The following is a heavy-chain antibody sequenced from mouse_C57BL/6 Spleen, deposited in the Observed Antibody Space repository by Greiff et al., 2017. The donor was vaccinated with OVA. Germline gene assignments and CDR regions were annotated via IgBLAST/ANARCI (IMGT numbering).Heavy chain of an antibody. Sequence: QVQLQQPGAELVKPGASVKLSCKASGYTFTSYWMHWVKQRPGQGLEWIGMIHPNSGSTNYNEKFKSKATLTVDKSSSTAYMQLSSLTSEDSAVYYCARSTMINLYFDYWGQGTTLTVSS. J-gene: IGHJ2*01. CDR1: GYTFTSYW. V-gene: IGHV1-64*01. D-gene: IGHD2-4*01. CDR3: ARSTMINLYFDY. CDR2: IHPNSGST.